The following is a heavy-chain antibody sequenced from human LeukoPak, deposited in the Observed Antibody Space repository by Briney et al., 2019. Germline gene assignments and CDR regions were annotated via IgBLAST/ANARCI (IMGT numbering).Heavy chain of an antibody. V-gene: IGHV4-59*12. CDR2: IFPSGST. CDR3: ARGATISQFYYGLDV. Sequence: SETLSLTCTVSGGSISSYYWSWIRQPPGKGLEWIGCIFPSGSTNYNPSLKRRVTISVDTSKNQLSLKLNSVSAADTAVYYCARGATISQFYYGLDVWGQGTPVTVSS. J-gene: IGHJ6*02. CDR1: GGSISSYY. D-gene: IGHD5-24*01.